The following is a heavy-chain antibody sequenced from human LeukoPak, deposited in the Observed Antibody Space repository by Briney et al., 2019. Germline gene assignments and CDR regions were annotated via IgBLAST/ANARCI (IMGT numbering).Heavy chain of an antibody. J-gene: IGHJ6*03. Sequence: KSGGSLRLSCAASGFTFSSYSMNWVRQAPGKGLEWVSYISSSSSYIYYADSVKGRFTISRDNAKNSLYLQMNSLRAEDTAVYYCARQSVSDVYYYYYMDVWGKGTTVTVSS. CDR3: ARQSVSDVYYYYYMDV. V-gene: IGHV3-21*01. CDR1: GFTFSSYS. CDR2: ISSSSSYI. D-gene: IGHD2-21*02.